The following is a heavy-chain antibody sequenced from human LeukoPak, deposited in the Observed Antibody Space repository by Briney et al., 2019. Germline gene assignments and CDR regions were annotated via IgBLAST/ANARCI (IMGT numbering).Heavy chain of an antibody. Sequence: ASVKVSCKGSGYTLTELSMHWVRQAPGKGLEWMGGFDPEDGETIYAQKFQGRVTMTEDTSTDTAYMDLSRLRSDDTAVYYCARDRGYSGYDVWGQGTLVTVSS. V-gene: IGHV1-24*01. CDR2: FDPEDGET. J-gene: IGHJ4*02. CDR1: GYTLTELS. D-gene: IGHD5-12*01. CDR3: ARDRGYSGYDV.